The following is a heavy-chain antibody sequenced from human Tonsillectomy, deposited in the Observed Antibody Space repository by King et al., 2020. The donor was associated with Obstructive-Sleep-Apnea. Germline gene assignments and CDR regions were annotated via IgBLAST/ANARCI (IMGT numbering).Heavy chain of an antibody. J-gene: IGHJ6*02. CDR2: ISWNSGSI. V-gene: IGHV3-9*01. Sequence: VQLVESGGGLVQPGMSLRLSCAASGFTFDDYGMHWVRQAPGKGLEWVSGISWNSGSIGYGDSVKGRFTISRDNAKNSLYLQRNSLRAEDTALYYCAKDRGVVDYYYGMDVWGQGTTVTVSS. CDR1: GFTFDDYG. CDR3: AKDRGVVDYYYGMDV. D-gene: IGHD2-2*01.